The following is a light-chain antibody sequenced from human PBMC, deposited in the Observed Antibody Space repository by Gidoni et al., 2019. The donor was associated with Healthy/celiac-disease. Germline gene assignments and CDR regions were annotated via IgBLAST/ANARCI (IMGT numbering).Light chain of an antibody. J-gene: IGKJ3*01. CDR1: QSISSY. V-gene: IGKV1-39*01. Sequence: DIQLTQSPSSLSASVGDRVTITCRASQSISSYLNWYQQKPGKAPKLLIYAASSLQSGVPSRFSGSGSGTDFTLTISSLQPEGFATYYCQQSYSTPFTFGPGTKVDIK. CDR3: QQSYSTPFT. CDR2: AAS.